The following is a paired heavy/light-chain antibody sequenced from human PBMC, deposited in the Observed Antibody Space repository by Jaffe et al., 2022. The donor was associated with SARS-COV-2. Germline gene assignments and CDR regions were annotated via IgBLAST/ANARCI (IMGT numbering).Light chain of an antibody. CDR1: QSVSTH. CDR3: QHYYDRPPWT. CDR2: GAT. V-gene: IGKV3-15*01. Sequence: EIVLTQSPATLSVSPGETATLSCRASQSVSTHIAWYQQKPGQAPRLLIYGATSRATNFPARFSFSGSGTEFTLTISSLQSEDFAVYYCQHYYDRPPWTFGQGTKVEIK. J-gene: IGKJ1*01.
Heavy chain of an antibody. CDR3: VQNSGTIALREVFDS. D-gene: IGHD3-10*01. V-gene: IGHV3-23*01. CDR1: GFTFNSYA. CDR2: ISATGDSA. Sequence: EVQLLESGGDLVQPGGSLRVSCAASGFTFNSYAMTWVRQAPGRGLEWVSGISATGDSAYYADFVKGRFTISRDNSKNTLYLQMNSLRAEDTAVYYCVQNSGTIALREVFDSWGQGTLVTVSS. J-gene: IGHJ4*02.